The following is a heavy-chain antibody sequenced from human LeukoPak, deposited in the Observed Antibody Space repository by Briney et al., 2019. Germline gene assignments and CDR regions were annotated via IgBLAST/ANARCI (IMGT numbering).Heavy chain of an antibody. Sequence: PGGSLRLSCAASGFTFSSYSMNWVRQAPGKGLEWVSSISSSSSYIYYADSVKGRFTISRDNAKNSLYLQMNSLRAEDTAVYYCARGGPATATGDIDYWGQGTLVTVSS. D-gene: IGHD2-15*01. CDR2: ISSSSSYI. CDR3: ARGGPATATGDIDY. J-gene: IGHJ4*02. CDR1: GFTFSSYS. V-gene: IGHV3-21*01.